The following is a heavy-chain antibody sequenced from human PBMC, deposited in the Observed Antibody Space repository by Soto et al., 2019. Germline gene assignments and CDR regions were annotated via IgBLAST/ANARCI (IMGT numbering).Heavy chain of an antibody. Sequence: QVQLVESGGGVVQPGRALRLYCAASGFTFSSYGMHWVRQAPGKGLEWVAVISYDGSNKYYADSVKGRFDISRDNSKNTRYMQMNSLRAVDTAVYYCAEEGGLAIVVVMPFDYWGQGTLVTVSS. CDR3: AEEGGLAIVVVMPFDY. D-gene: IGHD3-22*01. CDR2: ISYDGSNK. CDR1: GFTFSSYG. V-gene: IGHV3-30*18. J-gene: IGHJ4*02.